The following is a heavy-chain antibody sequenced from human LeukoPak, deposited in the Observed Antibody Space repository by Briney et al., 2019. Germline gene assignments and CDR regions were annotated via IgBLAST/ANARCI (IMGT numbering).Heavy chain of an antibody. CDR3: ARDKGPYYYYYMDV. Sequence: SETLSLTCTVSGYSISSGYYWGWIRQPPGKGLEWIGSIYHSGSTYYNPSLKSRVTISVDTSKSQFSLKLSSVTAADTAVYYCARDKGPYYYYYMDVWGKGTTVTVSS. CDR2: IYHSGST. V-gene: IGHV4-38-2*02. CDR1: GYSISSGYY. J-gene: IGHJ6*03.